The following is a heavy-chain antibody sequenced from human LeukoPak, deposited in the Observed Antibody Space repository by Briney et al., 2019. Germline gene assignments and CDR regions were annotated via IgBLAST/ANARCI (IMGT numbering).Heavy chain of an antibody. Sequence: SETLSLTCTASGGSLTSNSYYCDWIRQPPGKGLEWIGEINHSGSTNYNPSLKSRVTISVDTSKNQFSLKLSSVTAADTAVYYCARARSRNYDYWGQGTLVTVSS. V-gene: IGHV4-39*07. D-gene: IGHD4-11*01. J-gene: IGHJ4*02. CDR1: GGSLTSNSYY. CDR3: ARARSRNYDY. CDR2: INHSGST.